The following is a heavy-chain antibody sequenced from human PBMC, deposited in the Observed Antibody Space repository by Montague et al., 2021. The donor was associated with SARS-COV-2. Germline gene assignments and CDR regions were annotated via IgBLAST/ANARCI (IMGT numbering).Heavy chain of an antibody. D-gene: IGHD6-13*01. CDR3: AKDLILSSGTRFDY. J-gene: IGHJ4*02. CDR1: GFTFDDYT. V-gene: IGHV3-43*01. CDR2: ISWDGGST. Sequence: SLRFSCAASGFTFDDYTMHWVRQAPGKGLEWVSPISWDGGSTYYADSVKGRFTISRDNSKNSLYLQMNSLRTEDTALYYCAKDLILSSGTRFDYWGQGTLVTVSS.